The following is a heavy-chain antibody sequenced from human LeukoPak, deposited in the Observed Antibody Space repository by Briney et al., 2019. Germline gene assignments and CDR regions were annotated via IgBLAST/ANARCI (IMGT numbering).Heavy chain of an antibody. Sequence: SETLSLTCTVSGGSISSYYWSWIRQPPGKGLEWIGYIYTSGSTNYNPSLKSRVTISVDTSKNQFSLKLSSVTAADTAVYYCARLGYDFWSGYYSYYMDVWGKGTTVTVSS. V-gene: IGHV4-4*09. J-gene: IGHJ6*03. D-gene: IGHD3-3*01. CDR3: ARLGYDFWSGYYSYYMDV. CDR2: IYTSGST. CDR1: GGSISSYY.